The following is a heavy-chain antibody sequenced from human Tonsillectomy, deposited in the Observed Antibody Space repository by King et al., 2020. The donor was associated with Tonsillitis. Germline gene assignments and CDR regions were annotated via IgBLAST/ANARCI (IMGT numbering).Heavy chain of an antibody. J-gene: IGHJ6*03. Sequence: VQLVESGGGLVQPGRSLRLSCTASGFTFGDYAMSWVRQAPGKGLEWVGFIRSKAYGGTTEYAASVKGRFTISRDDSKSIAYLQMNSLKTEDTAVYYCTRVGYSYGNGDYYYYYMDVWGKVTTVTVSS. D-gene: IGHD5-18*01. CDR3: TRVGYSYGNGDYYYYYMDV. CDR1: GFTFGDYA. CDR2: IRSKAYGGTT. V-gene: IGHV3-49*04.